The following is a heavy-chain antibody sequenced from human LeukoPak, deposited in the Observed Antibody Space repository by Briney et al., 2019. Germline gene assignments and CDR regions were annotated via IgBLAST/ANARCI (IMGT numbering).Heavy chain of an antibody. D-gene: IGHD1-20*01. Sequence: SVKVSCKASGGTFSSYAISWVRQAPGQGLEWMGGIIPIFGTANYAQKFQGRVTITADESTSTAYMELSSLRSEDTAVYYCARGGITGTTRGPTRLNDAFDIWGQGTMVTVSS. CDR1: GGTFSSYA. CDR2: IIPIFGTA. CDR3: ARGGITGTTRGPTRLNDAFDI. V-gene: IGHV1-69*13. J-gene: IGHJ3*02.